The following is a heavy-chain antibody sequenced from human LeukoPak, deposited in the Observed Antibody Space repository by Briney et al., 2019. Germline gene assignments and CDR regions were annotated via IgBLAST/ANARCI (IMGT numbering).Heavy chain of an antibody. CDR3: ARDRDESVYDFWSGHYRYYYYMDV. CDR1: RYTFTTSL. V-gene: IGHV1-18*01. J-gene: IGHJ6*03. D-gene: IGHD3-3*01. Sequence: ASVPVSCKACRYTFTTSLINWVRPAPGQGRAWMGWISCYNGNTDYAQKFQGRVTMTTDTSTSTAYMELRSLRSDDTAVYYCARDRDESVYDFWSGHYRYYYYMDVWGKGTTVTVSS. CDR2: ISCYNGNT.